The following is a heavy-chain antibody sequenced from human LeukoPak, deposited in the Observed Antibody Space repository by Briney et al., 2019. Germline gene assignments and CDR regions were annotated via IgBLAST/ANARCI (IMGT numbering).Heavy chain of an antibody. CDR1: GGSISSYY. Sequence: KASETLSLTCTVSGGSISSYYWSWIRQPPGKGLEWIGYIYYSGITDYNPSLRSRVTISVDTSKNQFSLKLSSVTAADTAVYYCASNWNYGWFDPWGQGTLVTVSS. D-gene: IGHD1-7*01. J-gene: IGHJ5*02. CDR2: IYYSGIT. V-gene: IGHV4-59*08. CDR3: ASNWNYGWFDP.